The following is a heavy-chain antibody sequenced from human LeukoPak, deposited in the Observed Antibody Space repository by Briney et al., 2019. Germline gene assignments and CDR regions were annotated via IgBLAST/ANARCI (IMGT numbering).Heavy chain of an antibody. Sequence: SETLSLTCAVYGGSFSGYYWSWIRQPPGKGLEWIGEINHSGSTNYNPSLKSRVTISVDTSKNQFSLKLSSVTAADTAVYYCARSSEGYYYDSSGRGYYFDYWGQGTLVTVSS. D-gene: IGHD3-22*01. J-gene: IGHJ4*02. CDR3: ARSSEGYYYDSSGRGYYFDY. CDR2: INHSGST. CDR1: GGSFSGYY. V-gene: IGHV4-34*01.